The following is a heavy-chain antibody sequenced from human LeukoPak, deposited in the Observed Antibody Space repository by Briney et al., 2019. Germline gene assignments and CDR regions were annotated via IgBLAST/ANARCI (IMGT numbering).Heavy chain of an antibody. CDR3: ARGSDYDILTAYVQ. J-gene: IGHJ4*02. CDR1: GFTFNNYA. D-gene: IGHD3-9*01. CDR2: ISTNGGTT. V-gene: IGHV3-64*01. Sequence: GGSLRLSCAASGFTFNNYAMHWVRQAPGKGLEFVSPISTNGGTTYYAKSVKGSFTISRDNTKNTLFLQMDSLRPEEMAVYYCARGSDYDILTAYVQWGQGALVTVSS.